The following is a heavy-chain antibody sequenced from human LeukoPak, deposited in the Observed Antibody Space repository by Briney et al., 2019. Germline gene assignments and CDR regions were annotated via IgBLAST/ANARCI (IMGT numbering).Heavy chain of an antibody. V-gene: IGHV3-74*01. D-gene: IGHD6-13*01. Sequence: GGSLRLSCAASGFTFSTYWMNWVRQAPGKGLVWVSRINSDGSTTSYADSVKGRFTISRDNAKNTLYLQMNSLRAEDTAIYYCASGIAAADTVAIHYWGQGTLVTVSS. CDR3: ASGIAAADTVAIHY. CDR1: GFTFSTYW. CDR2: INSDGSTT. J-gene: IGHJ4*02.